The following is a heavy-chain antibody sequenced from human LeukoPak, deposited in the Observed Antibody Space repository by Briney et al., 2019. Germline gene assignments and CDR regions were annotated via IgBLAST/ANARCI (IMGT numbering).Heavy chain of an antibody. CDR1: GGTFSSYA. CDR3: ARGGQQWLSTNYYYYGMDV. D-gene: IGHD6-19*01. J-gene: IGHJ6*02. Sequence: GASVKVSCKASGGTFSSYAFSWVRQAPGQGLEWMGRIIPILGITNYAQKFQGRVTITADTSTSTAYMELSSLRSDDTAVYYCARGGQQWLSTNYYYYGMDVWGQGTTVTVSS. V-gene: IGHV1-69*04. CDR2: IIPILGIT.